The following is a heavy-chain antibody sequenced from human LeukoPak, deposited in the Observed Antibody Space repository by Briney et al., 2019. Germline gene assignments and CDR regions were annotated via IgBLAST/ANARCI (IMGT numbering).Heavy chain of an antibody. Sequence: GASVKVSCKASGYTFTGYYMHWVRQAPGQGLEWMGWINPNSGVTNYSQKFQGRVTMTRDTSISTAYMELSRLRSAATAVYSCASVVGGGELPWWGYMDVWRKGPTVTVSS. J-gene: IGHJ6*03. D-gene: IGHD2-8*02. CDR1: GYTFTGYY. CDR3: ASVVGGGELPWWGYMDV. CDR2: INPNSGVT. V-gene: IGHV1-2*02.